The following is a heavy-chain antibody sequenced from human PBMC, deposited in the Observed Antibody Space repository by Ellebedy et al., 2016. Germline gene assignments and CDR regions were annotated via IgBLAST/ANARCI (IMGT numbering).Heavy chain of an antibody. CDR1: GGSFSGYY. J-gene: IGHJ6*02. Sequence: SETLSLTCAFYGGSFSGYYWSWIRQPPGKGLEWIGEINHSGSTNYNPSLKSRVTISVDTSKNQFSLKLSSVTAADTAVYYCARSYCSSTSCYRYYYYGMDVWGQGTTVTVSS. CDR2: INHSGST. CDR3: ARSYCSSTSCYRYYYYGMDV. V-gene: IGHV4-34*01. D-gene: IGHD2-2*02.